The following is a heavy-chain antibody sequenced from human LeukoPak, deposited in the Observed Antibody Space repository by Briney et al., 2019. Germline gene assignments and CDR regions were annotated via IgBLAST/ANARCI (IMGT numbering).Heavy chain of an antibody. J-gene: IGHJ5*02. Sequence: NAGESLKISCKGSGYRFTSYWIGWVRQMPGKGLEWMGIIYPGDSDTRYSPSFQGQVTISADKSISTAYLQWSSLKASDTAMYYCPGLLSLNWFDPWGQGTLVTVSS. CDR1: GYRFTSYW. CDR3: PGLLSLNWFDP. V-gene: IGHV5-51*01. D-gene: IGHD2-2*01. CDR2: IYPGDSDT.